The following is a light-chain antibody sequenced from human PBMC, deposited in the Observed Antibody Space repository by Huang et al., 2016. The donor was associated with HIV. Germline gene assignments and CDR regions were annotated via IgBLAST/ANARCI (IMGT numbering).Light chain of an antibody. J-gene: IGKJ4*01. V-gene: IGKV1-8*01. CDR3: QQYYSYPST. Sequence: AIRITQSPSSLPASTGDRVTITCRASQGISSYLAWYQQKPGKAPKLLIYAASTLQSGVPSRFSGSGSGTDFTLTISCLQSEDFATYYCQQYYSYPSTFGGGTKVEIK. CDR1: QGISSY. CDR2: AAS.